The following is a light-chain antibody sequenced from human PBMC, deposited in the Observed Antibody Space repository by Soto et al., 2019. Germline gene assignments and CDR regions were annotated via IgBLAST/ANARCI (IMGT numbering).Light chain of an antibody. J-gene: IGLJ1*01. CDR1: SSDIGGFYY. CDR3: CTDAGTYKV. Sequence: QSALTQPASVSGSPGQSITISCTGTSSDIGGFYYVSWYQHHPGKDPKLMIYQVSNRPSGVSNRFSGSKSGNTASLTISGLQAEDEADYYCCTDAGTYKVFGTGTKVTVL. CDR2: QVS. V-gene: IGLV2-14*01.